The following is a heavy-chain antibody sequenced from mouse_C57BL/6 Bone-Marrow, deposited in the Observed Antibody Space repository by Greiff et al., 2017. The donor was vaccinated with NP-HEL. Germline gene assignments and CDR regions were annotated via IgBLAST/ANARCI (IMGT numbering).Heavy chain of an antibody. D-gene: IGHD1-1*01. J-gene: IGHJ2*01. V-gene: IGHV1-82*01. Sequence: VQLQQSGPELVKPGASVKISCKASGYAFSSSWMNWVKQRPGKGLEWIGRIYPENGDTEYASKFQGKATITADTSSNTAYLQLSSLTSEDTAVYYCTTITTVVARDYWGQGTTLTVSS. CDR3: TTITTVVARDY. CDR1: GYAFSSSW. CDR2: IYPENGDT.